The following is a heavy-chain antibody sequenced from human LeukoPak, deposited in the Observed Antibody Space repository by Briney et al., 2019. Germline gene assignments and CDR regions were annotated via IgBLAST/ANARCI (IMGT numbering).Heavy chain of an antibody. J-gene: IGHJ5*02. CDR1: GGSISSGGYS. V-gene: IGHV4-30-2*01. D-gene: IGHD3-10*01. CDR2: IYHSGST. CDR3: AREYGSGNLNWFDP. Sequence: SETLSLTCAVSGGSISSGGYSWSWIRQPPGKGLEWIGYIYHSGSTYYNPSLKSRVTISVDRSKNQFSLKLSSVTAADTAVYYCAREYGSGNLNWFDPWGQGTLVTVSS.